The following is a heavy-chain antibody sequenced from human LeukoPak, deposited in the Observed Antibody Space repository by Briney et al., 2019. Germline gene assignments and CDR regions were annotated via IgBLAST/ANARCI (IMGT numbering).Heavy chain of an antibody. CDR3: ARDRNAFDI. CDR2: IHRGGST. Sequence: PGGSLRLSCAASGFTVSSNYMSWVRQAPGKGLEWVSVIHRGGSTYYADPVKGRFTISRHNSKNTLYLQMNNLRAEHTALYFCARDRNAFDIWGQGTMVTVSS. J-gene: IGHJ3*02. V-gene: IGHV3-53*04. CDR1: GFTVSSNY.